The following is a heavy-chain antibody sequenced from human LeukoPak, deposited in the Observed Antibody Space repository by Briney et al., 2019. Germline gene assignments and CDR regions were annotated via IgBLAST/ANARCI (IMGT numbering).Heavy chain of an antibody. J-gene: IGHJ6*03. D-gene: IGHD2-21*02. V-gene: IGHV3-74*01. CDR3: ARVAYCGGDCYSLDYYYMDV. Sequence: GGSLRLSCAASGFTLRNYWMHWVRQTPGKGLLWVSRINGDGTSATYAGSVKGRFTISRHNAKNTLYLQMNSLRAEDTAVYYCARVAYCGGDCYSLDYYYMDVWGKGTAVTVSS. CDR2: INGDGTSA. CDR1: GFTLRNYW.